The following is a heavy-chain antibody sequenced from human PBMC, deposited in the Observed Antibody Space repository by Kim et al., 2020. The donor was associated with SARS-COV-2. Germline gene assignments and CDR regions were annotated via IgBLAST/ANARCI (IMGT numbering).Heavy chain of an antibody. CDR1: GFTFSSYG. CDR2: ISYDGSNT. CDR3: AKLVGYYDFWSGLVY. J-gene: IGHJ4*02. D-gene: IGHD3-3*01. Sequence: GGSLRLSCAASGFTFSSYGMHWVRQAPGKGLEWVAVISYDGSNTYYADSVKGRFTISRDNSKNTLYLQMNSLRAEDTAVYYCAKLVGYYDFWSGLVYWGQGTLVTVSS. V-gene: IGHV3-30*18.